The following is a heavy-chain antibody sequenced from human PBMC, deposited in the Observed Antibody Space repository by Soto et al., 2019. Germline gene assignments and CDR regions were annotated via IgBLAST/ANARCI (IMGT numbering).Heavy chain of an antibody. CDR1: GYIFTNHY. V-gene: IGHV1-46*01. Sequence: QVQLVQSGAEVKKPGASVKVSCKASGYIFTNHYIHWVRQAPGQGLEWMGIINPSGGSTNYLQKFQGRVTMSRDTSTSTVYMALSSLRSEDTAVYFCARADYYDSSGFYYYYWGQGTLVTVSS. CDR3: ARADYYDSSGFYYYY. J-gene: IGHJ4*02. D-gene: IGHD3-22*01. CDR2: INPSGGST.